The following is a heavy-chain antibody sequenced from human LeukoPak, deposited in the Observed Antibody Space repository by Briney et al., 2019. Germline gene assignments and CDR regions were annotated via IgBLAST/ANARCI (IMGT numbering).Heavy chain of an antibody. CDR3: ATFEYSRSSDY. CDR1: GFTFSSYA. CDR2: ISYDGSNK. J-gene: IGHJ4*02. D-gene: IGHD6-6*01. V-gene: IGHV3-30*01. Sequence: GGSLRLSCAASGFTFSSYAMHGVRQAPGKGLEWVSVISYDGSNKYYADSVKGRFTISRDNSTNTLYLKMNSLRAEETAVYYCATFEYSRSSDYWGQGTLVTVSS.